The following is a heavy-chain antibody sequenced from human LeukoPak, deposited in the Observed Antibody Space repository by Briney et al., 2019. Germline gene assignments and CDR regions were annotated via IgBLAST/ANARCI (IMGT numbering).Heavy chain of an antibody. J-gene: IGHJ3*02. CDR3: AREPPTPNDDYI. Sequence: SETLSLTCTVSGGSISSYYWSWIRQPPGKGLEWMGYIYYSGSTNYNPSLKSRVTISVDTSKNQCSLKLSSLTAADTAVYYCAREPPTPNDDYIGGQGTMVTVSS. V-gene: IGHV4-59*12. CDR2: IYYSGST. CDR1: GGSISSYY. D-gene: IGHD3-16*01.